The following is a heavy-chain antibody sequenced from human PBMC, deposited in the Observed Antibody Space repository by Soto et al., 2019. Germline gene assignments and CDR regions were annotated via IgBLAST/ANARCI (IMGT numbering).Heavy chain of an antibody. CDR2: IDWDDDK. J-gene: IGHJ3*02. Sequence: SGPTLVNPTQTLTLTCTFSGFSLGTSGMCVSWIRQPPGKALEWLALIDWDDDKYYSTSLKTRLTISKDTSKNQVVLTMTNMDPVDTATYYCARTIAAAGLPDAFDIWGQGTMVTVSS. V-gene: IGHV2-70*01. CDR3: ARTIAAAGLPDAFDI. D-gene: IGHD6-13*01. CDR1: GFSLGTSGMC.